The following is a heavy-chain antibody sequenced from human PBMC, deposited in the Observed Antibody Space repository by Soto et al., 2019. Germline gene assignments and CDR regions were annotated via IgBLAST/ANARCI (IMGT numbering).Heavy chain of an antibody. V-gene: IGHV4-30-4*01. D-gene: IGHD3-22*01. CDR3: ARVLRSMIQIDY. CDR2: IYYSGTT. J-gene: IGHJ4*02. Sequence: PSETLSLTCTVSGGSIRSGDYYWSWIRQPPGKGLEWIGYIYYSGTTYYSPSLKSRVTISIDTSKNQFSLKLSSVTAADTAVYSCARVLRSMIQIDYWGQGAPVTVSS. CDR1: GGSIRSGDYY.